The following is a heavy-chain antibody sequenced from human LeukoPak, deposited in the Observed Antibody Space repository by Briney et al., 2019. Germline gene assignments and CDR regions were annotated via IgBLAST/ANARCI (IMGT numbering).Heavy chain of an antibody. D-gene: IGHD6-6*01. CDR3: ARAYTTSPGSYFQH. CDR2: ISYDGSHK. CDR1: GFTFSSYS. Sequence: GTSLRLSCAASGFTFSSYSMHWVRQAPGKGLEWVTVISYDGSHKFYADSVRGRFTISRDNSKNTLYLHMNSLTTEDTAVYYCARAYTTSPGSYFQHWGQGTLVTVSS. V-gene: IGHV3-30*04. J-gene: IGHJ1*01.